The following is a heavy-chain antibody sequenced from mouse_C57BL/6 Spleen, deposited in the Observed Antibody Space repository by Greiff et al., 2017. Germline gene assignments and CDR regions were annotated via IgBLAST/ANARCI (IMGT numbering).Heavy chain of an antibody. Sequence: VQLQQSGAELVKPGASVKLSCKASGYAFSSSWMNWVKQRPGKGLEWIARIYPGSGDTNYTEKFKGKATLPADKSSSTAYMQLSSLTSEGSAVYYCAREGTLYDGYHCYFDYWGQGTTLTVSS. V-gene: IGHV1-82*01. D-gene: IGHD2-3*01. CDR2: IYPGSGDT. CDR3: AREGTLYDGYHCYFDY. CDR1: GYAFSSSW. J-gene: IGHJ2*01.